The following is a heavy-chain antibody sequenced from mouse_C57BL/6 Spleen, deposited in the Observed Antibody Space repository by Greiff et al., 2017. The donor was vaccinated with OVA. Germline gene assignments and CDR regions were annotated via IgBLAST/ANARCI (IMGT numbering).Heavy chain of an antibody. CDR2: INYDGSST. D-gene: IGHD1-1*01. Sequence: EVMLVESEGGLVQPGSSMKLSCTASGFTFSDYYMAWVRQVPEKGLEWVANINYDGSSTYYLDSLKSRFIISRDNAKNILYLHMSSLKSEDTATYYCARDAGSSRGHAMDYWGQGTSVTVSS. J-gene: IGHJ4*01. V-gene: IGHV5-16*01. CDR3: ARDAGSSRGHAMDY. CDR1: GFTFSDYY.